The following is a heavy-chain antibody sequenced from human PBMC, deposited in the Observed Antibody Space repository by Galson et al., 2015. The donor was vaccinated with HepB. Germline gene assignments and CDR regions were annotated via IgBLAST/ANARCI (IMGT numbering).Heavy chain of an antibody. V-gene: IGHV1-3*01. CDR2: INAGNGNT. J-gene: IGHJ4*02. CDR1: GYTLSSYS. Sequence: SVKVSCKASGYTLSSYSLHWVRQAPGQRLEWMGWINAGNGNTKYSQKLQGRVTITRDTSANTASMDLSSLRSEDTAVYYCARGEYVDYYASSDYYPIYYFDFWGQGTLVTVSS. CDR3: ARGEYVDYYASSDYYPIYYFDF. D-gene: IGHD3-22*01.